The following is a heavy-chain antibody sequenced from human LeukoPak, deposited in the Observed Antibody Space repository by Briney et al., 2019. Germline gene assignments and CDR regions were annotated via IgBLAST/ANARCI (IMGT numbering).Heavy chain of an antibody. Sequence: HAGGSLRLSCVASGITFRSSSTHWVRQAPGKGLEWLAFIRFDGSTKYNADSVKGRFTVSRDNSKSTLYLQMNSLRAEDTAVYYCAQPDFWGQGTLVTVSS. CDR2: IRFDGSTK. J-gene: IGHJ4*02. V-gene: IGHV3-30*02. CDR1: GITFRSSS. CDR3: AQPDF.